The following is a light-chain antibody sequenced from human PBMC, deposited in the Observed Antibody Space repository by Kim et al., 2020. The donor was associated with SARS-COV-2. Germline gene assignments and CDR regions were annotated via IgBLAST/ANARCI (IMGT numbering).Light chain of an antibody. V-gene: IGLV3-1*01. J-gene: IGLJ2*01. CDR2: EDN. CDR1: KLGDKY. Sequence: SYELTQPPSVSVSPGQTASITCSGDKLGDKYAYWYQQKPGQSPVLVIYEDNKRPSGIPERFSASNSENTATLTISGTQTIDEADYYCQAWGTRTVVFGGGNQLTV. CDR3: QAWGTRTVV.